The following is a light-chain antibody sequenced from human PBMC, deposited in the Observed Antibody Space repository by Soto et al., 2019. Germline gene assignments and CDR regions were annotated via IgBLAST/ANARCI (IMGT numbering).Light chain of an antibody. CDR3: QQRSNWPLT. V-gene: IGKV3-11*01. J-gene: IGKJ4*01. CDR2: DAS. CDR1: QSVGSY. Sequence: EIVLTQSPATLSLSPGERATLSCRASQSVGSYLAWYQQKPGQAPRLLMHDASNRATGIPVRFSGSGSGTDFTLTISSLEPEDFAVYYCQQRSNWPLTFGGGTKVEIK.